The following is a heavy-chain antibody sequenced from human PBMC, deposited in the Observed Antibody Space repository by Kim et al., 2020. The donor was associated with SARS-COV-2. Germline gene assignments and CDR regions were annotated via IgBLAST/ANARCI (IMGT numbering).Heavy chain of an antibody. J-gene: IGHJ6*02. V-gene: IGHV4-34*01. D-gene: IGHD5-18*01. Sequence: LKSRVTISVDTSKNQFSLKLSSVTAAETAVYYCARGTPRIRMNYYGMDVWGQGTTVTVSS. CDR3: ARGTPRIRMNYYGMDV.